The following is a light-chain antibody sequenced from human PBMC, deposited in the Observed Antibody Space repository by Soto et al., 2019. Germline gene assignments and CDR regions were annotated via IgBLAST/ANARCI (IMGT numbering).Light chain of an antibody. CDR2: DAS. V-gene: IGKV3-11*01. CDR3: QQRSNWPPT. CDR1: QSVSTY. Sequence: EIVLTQSPATLSLSPGERATLSCRASQSVSTYLGWYQQKPGQAPRLLISDASKRATGIPARFSGSGSGTDLTLTISSLEPEDFAVYYCQQRSNWPPTFGQGTRLEMK. J-gene: IGKJ5*01.